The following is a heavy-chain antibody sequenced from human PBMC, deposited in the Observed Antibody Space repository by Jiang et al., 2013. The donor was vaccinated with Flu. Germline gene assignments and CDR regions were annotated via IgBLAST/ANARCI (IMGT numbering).Heavy chain of an antibody. CDR2: ISWDGGST. CDR3: AKDHTLISQDTATEYGMDV. V-gene: IGHV3-43*01. CDR1: GFTFDDYT. J-gene: IGHJ6*02. Sequence: VQLLESGGVVVQPGGSLRLSCAASGFTFDDYTMHWVRQAPGKGLEWVSLISWDGGSTYYADSVKGRFTISRDNSKNSLYLQMNSLRTEDTALYYCAKDHTLISQDTATEYGMDVWGQGDHGHRLL. D-gene: IGHD5-18*01.